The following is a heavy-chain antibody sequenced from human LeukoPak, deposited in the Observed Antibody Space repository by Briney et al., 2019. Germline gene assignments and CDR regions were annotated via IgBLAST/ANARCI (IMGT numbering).Heavy chain of an antibody. V-gene: IGHV4-34*01. CDR1: GGSFSGYY. CDR2: INHSGST. CDR3: ATTPSAAAGYSSGWYSYYYYMDV. D-gene: IGHD6-19*01. Sequence: SETLSLTCAVYGGSFSGYYWSWIRQPPGKGLEWIGEINHSGSTNYNPSLKSRVTISVDTSKNQFSLKLSSVTAADTAVYYCATTPSAAAGYSSGWYSYYYYMDVWGKGTTVTVSS. J-gene: IGHJ6*03.